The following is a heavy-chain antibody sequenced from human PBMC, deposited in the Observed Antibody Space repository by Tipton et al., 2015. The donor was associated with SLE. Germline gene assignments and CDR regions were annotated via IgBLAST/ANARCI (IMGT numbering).Heavy chain of an antibody. V-gene: IGHV4-4*02. CDR1: GGSISSRNW. CDR2: IFYSGST. J-gene: IGHJ5*01. CDR3: ARDFWADGSWFDS. Sequence: TLSLTCAVSGGSISSRNWWSWVRQPPGKGLEWIGEIFYSGSTNSNPSLKRRVTMSLDTSNKQFSLKLTSVTAADTAVYYCARDFWADGSWFDSWGQGTLVTVSS. D-gene: IGHD1-26*01.